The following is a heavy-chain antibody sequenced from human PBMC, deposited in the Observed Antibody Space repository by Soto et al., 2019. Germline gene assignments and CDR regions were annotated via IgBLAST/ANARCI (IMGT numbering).Heavy chain of an antibody. CDR2: IYYSGST. V-gene: IGHV4-39*01. Sequence: SETLSLTCTVSGGSISSSSYYWGWIRQPPGKGLEWIGSIYYSGSTYYNPSLKSRVTISVYTSKNQFSLKLSSVTAADTAVYYCARRMVTTRPTEYYFDYWGQGTLVTVSS. CDR3: ARRMVTTRPTEYYFDY. D-gene: IGHD4-17*01. CDR1: GGSISSSSYY. J-gene: IGHJ4*02.